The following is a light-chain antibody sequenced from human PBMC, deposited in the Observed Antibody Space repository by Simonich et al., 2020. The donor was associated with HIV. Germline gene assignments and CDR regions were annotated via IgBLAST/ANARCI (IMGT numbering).Light chain of an antibody. CDR1: QSISSY. J-gene: IGKJ1*01. V-gene: IGKV1-33*01. CDR3: QQYNSYPLT. Sequence: IQMTQSPSSLSASVGERVTIACRARQSISSYLNWYKQKPGKAPKPLIDGASNLETGVPSRFNGTGCGTDFTFTISSLQPDDFATYYCQQYNSYPLTFGQGTKVEIK. CDR2: GAS.